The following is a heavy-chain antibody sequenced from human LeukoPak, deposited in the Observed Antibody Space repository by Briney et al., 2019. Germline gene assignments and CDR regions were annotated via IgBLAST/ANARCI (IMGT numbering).Heavy chain of an antibody. V-gene: IGHV3-23*01. Sequence: GGSLRLSCAASGFTFSSYAVSWVRQAPGKGLEWVSTISGSGGSTDYADSVKGRFTISRDNSKNTLYLQMDSLGAEDTAEYYCATMGYDFWSGYWPDYWGQGTLVTVSS. CDR1: GFTFSSYA. CDR2: ISGSGGST. D-gene: IGHD3-3*01. J-gene: IGHJ4*02. CDR3: ATMGYDFWSGYWPDY.